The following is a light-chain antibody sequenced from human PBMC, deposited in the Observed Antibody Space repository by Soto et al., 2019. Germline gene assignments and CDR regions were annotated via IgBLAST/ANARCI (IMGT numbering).Light chain of an antibody. CDR2: ATS. CDR1: QTISSW. CDR3: QQTYSSPYT. Sequence: DILMTQSPSTLSGSVGDRLTITCRASQTISSWLAWYQQKPGKAPKLLIYATSSLQSGVPSRFSGSGSGTDFTLSISSLQPEDFATYYCQQTYSSPYTFGQGTKLDIK. J-gene: IGKJ2*01. V-gene: IGKV1-39*01.